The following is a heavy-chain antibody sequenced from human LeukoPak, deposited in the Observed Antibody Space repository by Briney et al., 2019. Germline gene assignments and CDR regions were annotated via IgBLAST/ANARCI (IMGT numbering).Heavy chain of an antibody. V-gene: IGHV1-2*02. J-gene: IGHJ6*02. CDR2: INPNSGGT. Sequence: GASVKVSCKASGYTFTGYYMHWVRQAPGQGLGWMGWINPNSGGTNYAQKFQGRVTMTRDTSISTAYMELSRLRSDDTAVYYCARPMHYYDSKRDYYGMDVWGQGTTVTVSS. CDR1: GYTFTGYY. CDR3: ARPMHYYDSKRDYYGMDV. D-gene: IGHD3-22*01.